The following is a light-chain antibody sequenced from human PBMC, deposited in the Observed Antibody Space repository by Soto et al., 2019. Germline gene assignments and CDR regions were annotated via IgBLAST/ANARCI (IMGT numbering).Light chain of an antibody. V-gene: IGLV4-60*02. CDR3: ETWDSNTRV. CDR2: LEGSGNY. J-gene: IGLJ3*02. Sequence: QPVLTQSSSASASLRSSVKLTCTLSSGHSSYIIAWHQQQPGKAPRYLMKLEGSGNYNKGSGVPDRFSGSSSGADRYLTISNLQFEDEADYYCETWDSNTRVFGGGTKLTVL. CDR1: SGHSSYI.